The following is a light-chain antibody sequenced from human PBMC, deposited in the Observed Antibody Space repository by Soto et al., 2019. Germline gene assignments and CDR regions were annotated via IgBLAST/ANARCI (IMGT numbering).Light chain of an antibody. CDR3: SSYTTSGTLVV. CDR1: SSDVGGYSY. CDR2: EVS. J-gene: IGLJ2*01. V-gene: IGLV2-14*01. Sequence: QSVLTQPASVSGSPGQSITISCTGTSSDVGGYSYVSWYQHHPGKAPKLIIYEVSHRPSGVSDRFSGSRSGNTASLTISGLQAEDEADYYCSSYTTSGTLVVFGGGTKLTVL.